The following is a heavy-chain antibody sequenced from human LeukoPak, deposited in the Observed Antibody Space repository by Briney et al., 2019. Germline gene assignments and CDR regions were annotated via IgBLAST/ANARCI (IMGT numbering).Heavy chain of an antibody. CDR2: IRYDGSNK. CDR3: AKELGVVRYVNAFDI. Sequence: GGSLRLSCAASGFTFSSYGMHWVRQAPGKGLEWVAFIRYDGSNKYYADSVKGRFTISRDNSKNTLYLQMNSLRAEDTAAYYCAKELGVVRYVNAFDIWGQGTMVTVSS. V-gene: IGHV3-30*02. CDR1: GFTFSSYG. J-gene: IGHJ3*02. D-gene: IGHD3-16*01.